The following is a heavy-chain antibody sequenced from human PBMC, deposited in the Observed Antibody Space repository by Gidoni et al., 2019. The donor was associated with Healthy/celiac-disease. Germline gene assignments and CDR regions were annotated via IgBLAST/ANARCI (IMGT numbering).Heavy chain of an antibody. D-gene: IGHD2-2*01. CDR3: ARGAAAFDY. V-gene: IGHV4-61*02. CDR2: IYTSGST. CDR1: GGSISSGSYY. J-gene: IGHJ4*02. Sequence: QVQLQESGPGLVKPSQTLSLTCTVAGGSISSGSYYWSWIRQPAGKGLEWIGRIYTSGSTNCTPSLKSRVIISVDTSKNPFSLKLSSVTAADTAVYYCARGAAAFDYWGQGTLVTVSS.